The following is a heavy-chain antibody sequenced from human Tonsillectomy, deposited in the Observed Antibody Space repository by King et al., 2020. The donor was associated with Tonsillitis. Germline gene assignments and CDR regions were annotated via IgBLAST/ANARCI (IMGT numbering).Heavy chain of an antibody. J-gene: IGHJ3*02. CDR1: GYTFTSYY. CDR3: AREMWHYGRGGRADAFDI. V-gene: IGHV1-46*01. CDR2: INPSGGST. D-gene: IGHD3-10*01. Sequence: QLVQSGAEVKKPGASVKVSCEASGYTFTSYYMHWVRQAPGQGLEWMGVINPSGGSTTYAQKFQGRVTMTRDTSTNTVYMELSSLRSEDTAVFFCAREMWHYGRGGRADAFDIWGQGTMVTVSS.